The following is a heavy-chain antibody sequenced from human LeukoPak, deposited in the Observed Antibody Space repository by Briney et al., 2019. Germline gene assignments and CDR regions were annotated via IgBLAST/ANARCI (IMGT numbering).Heavy chain of an antibody. D-gene: IGHD3-10*01. CDR2: IIPIFGTA. J-gene: IGHJ3*02. Sequence: SVKVSCKASGGTFISYAISWVRQAPGQGREGMGGIIPIFGTANYAQKFQGRVTVTTDKSTRTAYMELSSLRSEDTAVYYCARSRGVIIIDAFDIWGQGTMVTVSS. CDR1: GGTFISYA. CDR3: ARSRGVIIIDAFDI. V-gene: IGHV1-69*05.